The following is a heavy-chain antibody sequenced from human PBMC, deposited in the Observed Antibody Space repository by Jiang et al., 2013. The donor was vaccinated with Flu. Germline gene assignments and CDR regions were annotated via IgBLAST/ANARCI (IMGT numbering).Heavy chain of an antibody. J-gene: IGHJ4*02. CDR3: VRDLLLFSYGYNIGY. V-gene: IGHV1-18*01. CDR1: GYTFTSYG. Sequence: SGAEVKKPGASVKVSCKASGYTFTSYGISWVRQAPGQGLEWMGWISAYNGNTNYAQKLQGRVTMTTDTSTSTAYMELRSLRSDDTAVYYCVRDLLLFSYGYNIGYWGQGTLVTVSS. CDR2: ISAYNGNT. D-gene: IGHD5-18*01.